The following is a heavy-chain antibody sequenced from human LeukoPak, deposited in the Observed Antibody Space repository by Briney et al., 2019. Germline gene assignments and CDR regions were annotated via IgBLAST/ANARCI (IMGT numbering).Heavy chain of an antibody. J-gene: IGHJ4*02. CDR2: ISANNGNT. V-gene: IGHV1-18*01. CDR1: GHTFTSYG. CDR3: ARVKSRQWLSPGGY. Sequence: GASVKVSCKASGHTFTSYGISWVRQAPGQGLEWMGWISANNGNTNYPQKLQGRVTMTTDTSTSTAYMELSSLRSEDTAVYYCARVKSRQWLSPGGYWGQGTLVTVSS. D-gene: IGHD3-22*01.